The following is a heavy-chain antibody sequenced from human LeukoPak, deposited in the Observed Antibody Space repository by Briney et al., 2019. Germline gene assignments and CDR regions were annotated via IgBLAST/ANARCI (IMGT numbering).Heavy chain of an antibody. Sequence: ALVKVSCKASGYTFTGYYMHWVRQAPGQGLEWMGWINPNSGGTNYAQKFQDGVTMTRDTSISTAYMELSRLRSDDTAVYYCAREGPLGYCSSTSCYSFDYWGQGTLVTVSS. D-gene: IGHD2-2*02. CDR3: AREGPLGYCSSTSCYSFDY. CDR2: INPNSGGT. CDR1: GYTFTGYY. V-gene: IGHV1-2*02. J-gene: IGHJ4*02.